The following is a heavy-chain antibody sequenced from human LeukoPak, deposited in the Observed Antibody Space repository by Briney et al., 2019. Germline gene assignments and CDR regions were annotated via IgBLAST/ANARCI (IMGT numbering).Heavy chain of an antibody. Sequence: GASVKVSCKASGYTFTSYDINWVRQATGQGLKWMGWMNPNSGNTGYAQKFQGRVTITRNTSISTAYMELSSLRSEDTAVYYCARVYVLGYSYGYDYWGQGTLVTVSS. J-gene: IGHJ4*02. V-gene: IGHV1-8*03. CDR2: MNPNSGNT. CDR3: ARVYVLGYSYGYDY. D-gene: IGHD5-18*01. CDR1: GYTFTSYD.